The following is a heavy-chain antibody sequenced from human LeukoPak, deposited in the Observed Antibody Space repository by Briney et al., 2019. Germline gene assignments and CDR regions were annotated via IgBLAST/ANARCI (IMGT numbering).Heavy chain of an antibody. D-gene: IGHD3-22*01. J-gene: IGHJ3*02. CDR3: ATDYPTMIVVVNAFDI. CDR2: FDPEDGET. Sequence: ASVKVSCKASGSTFTGFYVQWVRQAPGQGLEWMGGFDPEDGETIYAQKFQGRVTMTEDTSTDTAYMELSSLRSEDTAVYYCATDYPTMIVVVNAFDIWGQGTMVTVSS. CDR1: GSTFTGFY. V-gene: IGHV1-24*01.